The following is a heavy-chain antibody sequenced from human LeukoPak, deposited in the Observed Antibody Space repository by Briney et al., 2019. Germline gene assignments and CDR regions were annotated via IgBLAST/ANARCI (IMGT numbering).Heavy chain of an antibody. CDR2: IYYSGST. V-gene: IGHV4-59*01. CDR1: GGSISSYY. J-gene: IGHJ6*02. D-gene: IGHD6-13*01. Sequence: SETLSLTCTVSGGSISSYYWSWIRQPPGKGLEWIGYIYYSGSTNYNPSLKSRVTISVDTSKNQFSLKLSSVTAADTAVYYCARQIAAAHYYYYYGMDVWGQGTTVTVSS. CDR3: ARQIAAAHYYYYYGMDV.